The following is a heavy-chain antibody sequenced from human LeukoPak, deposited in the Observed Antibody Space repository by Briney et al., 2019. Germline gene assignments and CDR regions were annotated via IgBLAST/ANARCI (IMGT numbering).Heavy chain of an antibody. CDR2: TKPDGSES. V-gene: IGHV3-7*01. CDR3: VRDYDYSWGTYRLGAFDI. Sequence: GGSLRLSCAASGFTFSSYWINWVRQTPGKGLEWVASTKPDGSESYYVDSLRGRFTISRDNANNSLHLHMNSLRAEDTAVYYCVRDYDYSWGTYRLGAFDIWGQGTMVTVSS. CDR1: GFTFSSYW. D-gene: IGHD3-16*02. J-gene: IGHJ3*02.